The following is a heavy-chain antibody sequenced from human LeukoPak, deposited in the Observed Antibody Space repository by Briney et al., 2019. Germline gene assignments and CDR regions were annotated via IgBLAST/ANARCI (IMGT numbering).Heavy chain of an antibody. D-gene: IGHD6-19*01. CDR2: IKQDGSEK. CDR3: ARDSSGWSPADLDY. J-gene: IGHJ4*02. V-gene: IGHV3-7*01. CDR1: GFTISSYW. Sequence: GGSLRLSCAASGFTISSYWMSWVRQAPGKGLEWVANIKQDGSEKYYVDSVKGRFTISRDNAKNSLYLQMNSLRAEDTAVYYCARDSSGWSPADLDYWGQGTLVTVSS.